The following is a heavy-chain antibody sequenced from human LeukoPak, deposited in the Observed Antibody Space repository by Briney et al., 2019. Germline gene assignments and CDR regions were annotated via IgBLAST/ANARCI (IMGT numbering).Heavy chain of an antibody. CDR3: ARADESLVYGMDV. J-gene: IGHJ6*02. CDR2: FSYSGST. Sequence: SETLSLTCTVSGGSITSDYWSWIRQSPGKGLEWIGYFSYSGSTHYSPSLTSRVAISVDTSRNQLSLKLKSVTAADTAIYYCARADESLVYGMDVWGQGTTVIVSS. CDR1: GGSITSDY. V-gene: IGHV4-59*08.